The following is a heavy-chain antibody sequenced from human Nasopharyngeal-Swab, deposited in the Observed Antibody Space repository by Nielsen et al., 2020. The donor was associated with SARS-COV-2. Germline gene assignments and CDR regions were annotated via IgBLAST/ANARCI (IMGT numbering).Heavy chain of an antibody. V-gene: IGHV1-46*01. D-gene: IGHD3-22*01. CDR3: ARSRYYDSSGSHWGFDY. J-gene: IGHJ4*02. CDR1: GYTFTSYY. CDR2: INPSGGST. Sequence: ASVKVSCKASGYTFTSYYMHWVRQAPAQGLEWMGIINPSGGSTSYAQKFQGRVTMTRDTSTSTVYMELSSLRSEDTAVYYCARSRYYDSSGSHWGFDYWGQGTLVTVSS.